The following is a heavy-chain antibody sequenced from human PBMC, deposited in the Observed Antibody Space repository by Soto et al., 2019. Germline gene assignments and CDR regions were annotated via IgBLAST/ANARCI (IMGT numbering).Heavy chain of an antibody. J-gene: IGHJ6*02. CDR2: INAGNGTT. Sequence: QVQLVQSGAEVKKPGASVKVSCKASGYTFTSYAMHWVRQAPGQRLEWMGWINAGNGTTKYSQKFQGRVTITRDTSTSTSYMELSSLRSEDTAVYYCARGPYWSGFSCYSHLYYYGMDVWGLGTTVNVSS. CDR1: GYTFTSYA. CDR3: ARGPYWSGFSCYSHLYYYGMDV. D-gene: IGHD2-15*01. V-gene: IGHV1-3*01.